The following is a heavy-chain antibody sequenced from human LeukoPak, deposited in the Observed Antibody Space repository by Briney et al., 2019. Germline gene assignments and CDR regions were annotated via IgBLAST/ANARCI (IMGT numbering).Heavy chain of an antibody. CDR1: GFTFSSYG. CDR3: AKGGLVAARDYYYYGMDV. CDR2: ISYDGSNK. J-gene: IGHJ6*02. V-gene: IGHV3-30*18. Sequence: PGGSLRLSCAASGFTFSSYGMHWVRQAPSKGLEWVAVISYDGSNKYYADSVKGRFTISRDNSKNTLYLQMNSLRAEDTAVYYCAKGGLVAARDYYYYGMDVWGQGTTVTVSS. D-gene: IGHD6-6*01.